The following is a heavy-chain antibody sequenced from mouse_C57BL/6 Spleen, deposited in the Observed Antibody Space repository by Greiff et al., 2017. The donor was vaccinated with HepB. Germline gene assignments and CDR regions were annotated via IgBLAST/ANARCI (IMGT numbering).Heavy chain of an antibody. CDR1: GYTFTSYW. D-gene: IGHD2-5*01. CDR3: ARFYYSNYPWFAY. J-gene: IGHJ3*01. CDR2: IHPNSGST. Sequence: VQLQQPGAELVKPGASVKLSCKASGYTFTSYWMHWVKQRPGQGLEWIGMIHPNSGSTNYNEKFKSKATLTVDKSSSTAYMQLSSLTSEDSAVYYCARFYYSNYPWFAYWGQGTLVTVSA. V-gene: IGHV1-64*01.